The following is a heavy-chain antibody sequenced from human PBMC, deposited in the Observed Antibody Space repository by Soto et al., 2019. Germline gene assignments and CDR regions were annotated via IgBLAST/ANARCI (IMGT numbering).Heavy chain of an antibody. D-gene: IGHD1-7*01. CDR3: ASLLRTGTTDY. CDR2: ISYDGSNK. V-gene: IGHV3-30-3*01. J-gene: IGHJ4*02. CDR1: GFTFSSYA. Sequence: QVQLVESGGGVVQPGRSLRLSCAASGFTFSSYAMHWLRQAPGRGLAWVADISYDGSNKYYADSVKGRFPISRDNSKNTLYLQMNSRTAEDTAVYYCASLLRTGTTDYWGQGTLVTVSS.